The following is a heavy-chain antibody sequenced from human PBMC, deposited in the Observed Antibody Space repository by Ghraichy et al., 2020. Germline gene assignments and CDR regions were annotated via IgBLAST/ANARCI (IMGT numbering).Heavy chain of an antibody. CDR2: INPNSGGT. D-gene: IGHD6-19*01. J-gene: IGHJ4*02. V-gene: IGHV1-2*04. CDR3: ARVPKTIAVADVFDY. Sequence: ASVKVSCKASGYTFTGYYMHWVRQAPGQGLEWMGWINPNSGGTNYAQKFQGWVTMTRDTSISTAYMELSRLRSDDTAVYYCARVPKTIAVADVFDYWGQGTLVTVSS. CDR1: GYTFTGYY.